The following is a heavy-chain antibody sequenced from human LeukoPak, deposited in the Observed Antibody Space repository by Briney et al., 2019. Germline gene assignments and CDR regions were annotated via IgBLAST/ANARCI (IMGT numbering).Heavy chain of an antibody. CDR3: ARDPSETPDGYNWNAFDI. J-gene: IGHJ3*02. D-gene: IGHD5-24*01. V-gene: IGHV4-39*07. CDR1: GGSISSSSYY. CDR2: IYYSGST. Sequence: PSETLSLTCTVSGGSISSSSYYWGWIRQPPGKGLEWIGSIYYSGSTYYNPSLKSRVTISVDTSKNQFSLKLSSVTAADTAVYYCARDPSETPDGYNWNAFDIWGQGTMVTVSS.